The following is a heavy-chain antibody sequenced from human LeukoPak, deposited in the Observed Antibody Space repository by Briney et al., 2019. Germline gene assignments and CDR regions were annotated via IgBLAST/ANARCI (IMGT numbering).Heavy chain of an antibody. D-gene: IGHD4-17*01. CDR3: AASSGDYVDY. Sequence: GGSLRLSCAASGFTFGSYSMNWVRQAPGKGLEWVSYISSSSSIIYYADSVKGRFTISRDNAKNSLYLQMNSLRDEDTAVYYYAASSGDYVDYWGQGTLVTVSS. CDR1: GFTFGSYS. J-gene: IGHJ4*02. CDR2: ISSSSSII. V-gene: IGHV3-48*02.